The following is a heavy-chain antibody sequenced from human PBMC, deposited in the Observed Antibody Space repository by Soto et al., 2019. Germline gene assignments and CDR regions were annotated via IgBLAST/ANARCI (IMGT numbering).Heavy chain of an antibody. J-gene: IGHJ1*01. CDR3: AKLPGSRDSASDSRDS. CDR1: GLSVSSSS. Sequence: GGSLRLSCAASGLSVSSSSMSWVRQAPGKGLEWVSVIYTGGSTDYADSVKGRFTISRHDSKNTLYLQMNSLRAEDTAVYYCAKLPGSRDSASDSRDSWAQGTLVPVSS. V-gene: IGHV3-53*01. CDR2: IYTGGST. D-gene: IGHD5-12*01.